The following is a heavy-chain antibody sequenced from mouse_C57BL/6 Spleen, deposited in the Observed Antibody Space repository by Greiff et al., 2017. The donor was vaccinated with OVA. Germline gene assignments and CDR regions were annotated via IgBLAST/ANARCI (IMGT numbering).Heavy chain of an antibody. D-gene: IGHD1-1*01. CDR1: GYTFTDYY. CDR2: INPNNGGT. V-gene: IGHV1-26*01. J-gene: IGHJ2*01. CDR3: ARWVITTAYYFDY. Sequence: VQLQQSGPELVKPGASVKISCKASGYTFTDYYMNWVKQSHGKSLEWIGDINPNNGGTSYNQKFKGKATLTVDKSSSTAYMELRSLTSEDSAVYYCARWVITTAYYFDYWGQGTTLTVSS.